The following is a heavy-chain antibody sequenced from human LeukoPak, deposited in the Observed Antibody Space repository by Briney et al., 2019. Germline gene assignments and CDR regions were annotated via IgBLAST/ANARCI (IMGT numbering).Heavy chain of an antibody. CDR3: ASTSYSSGWTRVGYYGMDV. CDR2: ISYDGSNK. D-gene: IGHD6-19*01. J-gene: IGHJ6*02. V-gene: IGHV3-30*04. Sequence: GRSLRLSCAASGFTFSSYAMHWVRQAPGKGLEWVAVISYDGSNKYYADSVTGRFTISRDNSKNTLYLQMNSLRAEDTAVYYCASTSYSSGWTRVGYYGMDVWGQGTTVTVSS. CDR1: GFTFSSYA.